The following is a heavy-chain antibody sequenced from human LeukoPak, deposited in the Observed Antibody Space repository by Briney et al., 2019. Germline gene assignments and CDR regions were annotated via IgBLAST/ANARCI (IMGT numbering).Heavy chain of an antibody. D-gene: IGHD3-10*01. Sequence: GGSLRLSCAASGFTFSNYWMSWVRQAPGKGLEWVSAISGSGGSTYYADSVKGRFTISRDNSKNTLYLQMNSLRAEDTAVYYCAKSGSRSPVFDYWGQGTLVTVSS. J-gene: IGHJ4*02. CDR3: AKSGSRSPVFDY. V-gene: IGHV3-23*01. CDR2: ISGSGGST. CDR1: GFTFSNYW.